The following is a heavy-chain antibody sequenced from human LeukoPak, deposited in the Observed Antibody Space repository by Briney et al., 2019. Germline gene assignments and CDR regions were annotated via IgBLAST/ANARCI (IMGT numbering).Heavy chain of an antibody. V-gene: IGHV3-7*03. CDR2: IRLDGSGE. CDR1: GFTFSSYW. J-gene: IGHJ4*02. Sequence: GGSLRLSCAASGFTFSSYWMNWVRQAPGKGLEWVANIRLDGSGEYYVDSVKGRFTISRDNSKNTLYLQMNSLRAEDTAVYYCARDYGGSSPFDYWGQGTLVTVSS. D-gene: IGHD4-23*01. CDR3: ARDYGGSSPFDY.